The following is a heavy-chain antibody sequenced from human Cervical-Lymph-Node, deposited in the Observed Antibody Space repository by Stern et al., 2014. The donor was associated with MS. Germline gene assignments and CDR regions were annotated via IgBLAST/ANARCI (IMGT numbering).Heavy chain of an antibody. D-gene: IGHD3-3*01. Sequence: QLVQSGGGLVQPGGSLRLSCAASGFTFSSNWMHWVRPTPGKGLVWVSRINSDGSTINYADSVKGRFTISRDNAKNTLYLQMNSLRAEDTAVYYCARGEYDFWSGSPAEYFQHWGQGTLVTVSS. CDR3: ARGEYDFWSGSPAEYFQH. J-gene: IGHJ1*01. CDR2: INSDGSTI. CDR1: GFTFSSNW. V-gene: IGHV3-74*02.